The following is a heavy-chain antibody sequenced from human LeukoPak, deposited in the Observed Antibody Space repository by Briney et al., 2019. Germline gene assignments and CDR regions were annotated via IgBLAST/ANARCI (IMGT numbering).Heavy chain of an antibody. CDR2: ISSSGSTV. Sequence: GGSLRLSCAASGFTFSDYYMSWIRQAPGKGLEWVSYISSSGSTVYYADSVKGRFTTSRDNAKNSPYLQVNSLRAEDTAVYYCARRGYSYGYLDFWGQGTLVTVSS. J-gene: IGHJ4*02. D-gene: IGHD5-18*01. CDR1: GFTFSDYY. CDR3: ARRGYSYGYLDF. V-gene: IGHV3-11*01.